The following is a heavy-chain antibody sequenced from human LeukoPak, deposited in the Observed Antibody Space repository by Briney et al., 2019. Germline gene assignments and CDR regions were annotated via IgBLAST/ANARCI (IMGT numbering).Heavy chain of an antibody. CDR1: GFTFSSYA. J-gene: IGHJ4*02. D-gene: IGHD3-9*01. V-gene: IGHV3-23*01. Sequence: GGSLILSCAASGFTFSSYAMSWVRQAPGKGLEWVSAISGSGGSTYYADSVKGRFTISRDNSKNTLYLQMNSLRDEDTAVYHCAKPAAPYDIFTGYSHWGQGTLVTVSS. CDR3: AKPAAPYDIFTGYSH. CDR2: ISGSGGST.